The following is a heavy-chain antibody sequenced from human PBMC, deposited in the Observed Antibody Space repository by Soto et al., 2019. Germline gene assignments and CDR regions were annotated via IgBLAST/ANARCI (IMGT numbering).Heavy chain of an antibody. V-gene: IGHV3-23*01. J-gene: IGHJ4*02. D-gene: IGHD3-3*01. Sequence: GGSLRLSCAASGFTFSNYAMSWVRQAPGKGLEWVSAIGGSGGSTYYADSVKGRFTISRDNSKNTLYLQMNSLRAEDTAVYYCAKAAGVEWLLREALDYWGQGTLVTVSS. CDR2: IGGSGGST. CDR3: AKAAGVEWLLREALDY. CDR1: GFTFSNYA.